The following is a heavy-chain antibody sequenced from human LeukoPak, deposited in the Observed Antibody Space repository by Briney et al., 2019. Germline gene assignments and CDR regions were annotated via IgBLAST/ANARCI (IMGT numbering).Heavy chain of an antibody. CDR1: GYTFTSYG. V-gene: IGHV1-46*01. CDR2: INPSGGST. Sequence: ASVKVSCKASGYTFTSYGISWVRQAPGQGLEWMGIINPSGGSTSYAQKFQGRVTMTRDMSTSTVYMELSSLRSEDTAVYYCARGRKYIYGYTVTELGSGYFDYWGQGTLVTVSS. J-gene: IGHJ4*02. CDR3: ARGRKYIYGYTVTELGSGYFDY. D-gene: IGHD5-18*01.